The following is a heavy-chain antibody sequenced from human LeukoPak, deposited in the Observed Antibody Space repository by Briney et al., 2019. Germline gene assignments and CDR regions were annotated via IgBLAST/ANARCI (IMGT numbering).Heavy chain of an antibody. Sequence: VASVKVSCKVSGYTFIDYYIHWVRQTPGKGLEWLGRVDPEHGDTKYAEMFQGRVTITVDPSTDTAYMELSSLRPEDTATYFCTRCRATLRAPFDYWGQGTLVTVSS. CDR1: GYTFIDYY. J-gene: IGHJ4*02. CDR2: VDPEHGDT. D-gene: IGHD2/OR15-2a*01. V-gene: IGHV1-69-2*01. CDR3: TRCRATLRAPFDY.